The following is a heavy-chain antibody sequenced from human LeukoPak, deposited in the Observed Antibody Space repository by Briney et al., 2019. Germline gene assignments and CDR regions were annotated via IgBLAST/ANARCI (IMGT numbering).Heavy chain of an antibody. Sequence: SVKVSCKASGGTFSSYAISWVRQAPGQGLQWVGGIIPMIGTTNFAQKFQGRVTITADASTSTAYMELNSLTSEDTAVYYCARDVYDSSGYYLLYDAFDIWGQGTMVTVSS. CDR3: ARDVYDSSGYYLLYDAFDI. CDR1: GGTFSSYA. D-gene: IGHD3-22*01. V-gene: IGHV1-69*13. J-gene: IGHJ3*02. CDR2: IIPMIGTT.